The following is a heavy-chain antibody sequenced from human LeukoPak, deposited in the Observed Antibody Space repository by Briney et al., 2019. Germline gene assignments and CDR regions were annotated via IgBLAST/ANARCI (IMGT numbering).Heavy chain of an antibody. CDR2: IRYDGSNK. CDR3: AKNEGYFRLPDMIDY. D-gene: IGHD2-15*01. J-gene: IGHJ4*02. CDR1: GFTFSSYG. Sequence: GGSLRLSCAASGFTFSSYGMHWVRQAPGKGLEWVAFIRYDGSNKYYADSVKGRFTISRDNSKNTLYLQMNSLRAEDTAVYYCAKNEGYFRLPDMIDYWGQGTLVTVSS. V-gene: IGHV3-30*02.